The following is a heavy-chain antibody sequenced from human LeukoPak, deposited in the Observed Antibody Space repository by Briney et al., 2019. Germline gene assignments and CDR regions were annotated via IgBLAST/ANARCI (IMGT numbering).Heavy chain of an antibody. CDR3: ARGRYGRVVDY. Sequence: SETLSLTCTVSGYSISSGYYWGWIRQPPGKGLEWIGSIYHSGSTYYNPSLKSRVTISVDTSKNQFSLKLSSVTAADTAVYYCARGRYGRVVDYWGQGTLVTVSS. J-gene: IGHJ4*02. V-gene: IGHV4-38-2*02. CDR2: IYHSGST. D-gene: IGHD5-18*01. CDR1: GYSISSGYY.